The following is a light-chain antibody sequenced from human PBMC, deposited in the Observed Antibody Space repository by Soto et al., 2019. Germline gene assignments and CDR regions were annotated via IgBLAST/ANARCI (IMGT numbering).Light chain of an antibody. Sequence: QSVLTQPPSASGTPGQRVTISCSGSSSNIGSNYVYWYQQLPGTAPKLLIYRYNQRPSGVPDRFSGSKSGTSASLAISGLRSEDEADYYCAAWDDSLSVGVFGGGTKLTVL. CDR2: RYN. V-gene: IGLV1-47*01. CDR1: SSNIGSNY. J-gene: IGLJ2*01. CDR3: AAWDDSLSVGV.